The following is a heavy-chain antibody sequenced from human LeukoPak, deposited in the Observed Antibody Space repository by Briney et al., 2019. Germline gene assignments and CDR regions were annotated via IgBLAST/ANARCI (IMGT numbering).Heavy chain of an antibody. D-gene: IGHD4-17*01. CDR2: ISGSGGST. V-gene: IGHV3-23*01. CDR3: AKRGDYMGYFDN. Sequence: TGGSLRLSCAASGFTFSSYAMSWVRQAPGKGLEWVSAISGSGGSTYYADSVKGRFTISRDNSKNTLYLQMNSLRAEDAAVYYCAKRGDYMGYFDNWGQGTLVTVSS. J-gene: IGHJ4*02. CDR1: GFTFSSYA.